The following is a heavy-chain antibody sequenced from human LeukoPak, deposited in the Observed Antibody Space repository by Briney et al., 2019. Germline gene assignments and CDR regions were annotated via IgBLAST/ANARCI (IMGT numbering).Heavy chain of an antibody. Sequence: SETLSLTCTVSGGSISSYYWSWIWQPPGKGLEWIGYIYYSGSTNYNPSLKSRVTISVDTSKNQFSLKLSSVTAADTAVYYCARGRTYYDILTGYYISYFDYWGQGTLVTVSS. CDR1: GGSISSYY. D-gene: IGHD3-9*01. J-gene: IGHJ4*02. CDR3: ARGRTYYDILTGYYISYFDY. V-gene: IGHV4-59*01. CDR2: IYYSGST.